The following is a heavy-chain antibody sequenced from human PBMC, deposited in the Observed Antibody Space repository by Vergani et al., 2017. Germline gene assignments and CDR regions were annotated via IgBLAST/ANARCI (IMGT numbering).Heavy chain of an antibody. Sequence: QVQLQESGPGLVKSSETLSLTCSVSFDSIRNLYCNWIRQPPGKGLEWIGSIHYSENTNYNPSLKTRVTISVDTSKNQFSLTLTSVTAADTAVYFCARELSYYYGSGSDDYNPYYYEGMDVWGPGTTVTVSS. CDR2: IHYSENT. CDR1: FDSIRNLY. J-gene: IGHJ6*02. D-gene: IGHD3-10*01. V-gene: IGHV4-59*11. CDR3: ARELSYYYGSGSDDYNPYYYEGMDV.